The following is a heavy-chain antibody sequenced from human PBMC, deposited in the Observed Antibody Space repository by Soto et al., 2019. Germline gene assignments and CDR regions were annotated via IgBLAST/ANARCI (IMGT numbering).Heavy chain of an antibody. D-gene: IGHD2-15*01. CDR2: IHHSGST. V-gene: IGHV4-38-2*01. Sequence: PSETLSLTCAVSGYSIRSDYYWGWIRQPPGKGLEWIGSIHHSGSTYYNPSLKSRVTISVDTSKTQFSPKLSSVTAADTAVYYCARGGIVVVVAVPHWFDPWGQGTLVTVSS. CDR3: ARGGIVVVVAVPHWFDP. CDR1: GYSIRSDYY. J-gene: IGHJ5*02.